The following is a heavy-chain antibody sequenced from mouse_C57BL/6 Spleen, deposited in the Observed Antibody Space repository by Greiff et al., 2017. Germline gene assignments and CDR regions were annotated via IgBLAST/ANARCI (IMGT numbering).Heavy chain of an antibody. CDR3: ARTITDPFYYAMDY. CDR1: GFTFSDYG. Sequence: EVKLVESGGGLVKPGGSLKLSCAASGFTFSDYGMHWVRQAPEKGLESVAYISSGSSTIYYADTVKGRFTISRDNAKNTLFLQMTSLRSEDTAMYYCARTITDPFYYAMDYWGQGTSVTVSS. J-gene: IGHJ4*01. CDR2: ISSGSSTI. V-gene: IGHV5-17*01. D-gene: IGHD1-3*01.